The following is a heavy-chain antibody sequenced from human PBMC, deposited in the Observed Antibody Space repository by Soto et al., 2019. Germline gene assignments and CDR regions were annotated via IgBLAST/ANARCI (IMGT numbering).Heavy chain of an antibody. CDR1: GYTFSHYG. Sequence: QVQLVQSGAEVKKPGASVKVSCKTSGYTFSHYGINWVRQAPGQGLEWMGWISAYNGNTNFAQKLQGRVSLTTDTSSPTAYMELRSLTSDATAVDYCARALVPGYTGFSDYWGQGTLVTVSA. CDR3: ARALVPGYTGFSDY. J-gene: IGHJ4*02. CDR2: ISAYNGNT. D-gene: IGHD5-12*01. V-gene: IGHV1-18*01.